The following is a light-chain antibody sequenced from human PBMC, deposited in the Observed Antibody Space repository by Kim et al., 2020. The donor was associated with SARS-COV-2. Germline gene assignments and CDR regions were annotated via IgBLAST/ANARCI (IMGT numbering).Light chain of an antibody. CDR3: AAWDDSLNGPV. Sequence: GQRVTISCSGSSSNIGSNTVNWYQQRPGTAPKLLIYSNNQRPSGVPDRFSASKSGTSASLAISGLQSEDEADYYCAAWDDSLNGPVFGTGTKVTVL. CDR1: SSNIGSNT. CDR2: SNN. V-gene: IGLV1-44*01. J-gene: IGLJ1*01.